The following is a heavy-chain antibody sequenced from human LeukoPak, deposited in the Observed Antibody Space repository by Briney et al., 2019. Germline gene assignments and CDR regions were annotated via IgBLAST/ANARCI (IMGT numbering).Heavy chain of an antibody. CDR1: GFTFDDYA. CDR2: ISGDGGSS. V-gene: IGHV3-43*02. D-gene: IGHD3-10*01. J-gene: IGHJ3*02. CDR3: AKDWELGGSGSYYN. Sequence: GGSLRLSCAASGFTFDDYAMHWVRQAPGKGLEWVSLISGDGGSSYYADSVKGRFTISRDNSKNSLYLQMNSLRTEDTALYYCAKDWELGGSGSYYNWGQGTMVTVSS.